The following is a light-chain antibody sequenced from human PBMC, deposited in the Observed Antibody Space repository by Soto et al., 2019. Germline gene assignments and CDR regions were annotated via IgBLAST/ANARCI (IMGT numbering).Light chain of an antibody. CDR2: KAS. Sequence: DIQMTQSPSTLSASVGDRVTITCRASQGISTWLAWYQQKPGQDPELLIYKASGLESGVPSRFSGSGCGTEFSLTISSLQPDDFASSYCQLYNSYPWTFGQGTKVEIK. J-gene: IGKJ1*01. V-gene: IGKV1-5*03. CDR3: QLYNSYPWT. CDR1: QGISTW.